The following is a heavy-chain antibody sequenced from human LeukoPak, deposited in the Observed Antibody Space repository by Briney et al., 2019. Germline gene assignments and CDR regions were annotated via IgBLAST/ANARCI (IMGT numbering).Heavy chain of an antibody. J-gene: IGHJ4*02. CDR1: GFTFSSCV. CDR3: AKDPRDHSYGWSWRYFDY. CDR2: IRYDGSNK. V-gene: IGHV3-30*02. D-gene: IGHD5-18*01. Sequence: GGSLRLSCAASGFTFSSCVMHWVRQAPDKGLEWVAFIRYDGSNKYYSDSVKGRFTISRDNSKNTLYLQMNSLRPEDTAVYYCAKDPRDHSYGWSWRYFDYWGQGTLVTVSS.